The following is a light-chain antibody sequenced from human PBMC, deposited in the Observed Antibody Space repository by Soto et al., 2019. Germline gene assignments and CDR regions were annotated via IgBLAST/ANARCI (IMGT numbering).Light chain of an antibody. CDR3: QQYNNWPRT. Sequence: EIVLTQSPGTLSLSPGERATLSCRASQSVSSSYLAWYQQKLGQAPRLLIYGASARATGISARFSGSGSGTEFTLTISGLQSEDFAIYYCQQYNNWPRTFGQGTKVDIK. V-gene: IGKV3-15*01. CDR1: QSVSSSY. CDR2: GAS. J-gene: IGKJ1*01.